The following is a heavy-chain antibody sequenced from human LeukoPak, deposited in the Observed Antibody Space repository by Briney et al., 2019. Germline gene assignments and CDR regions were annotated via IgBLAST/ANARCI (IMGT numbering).Heavy chain of an antibody. CDR3: AQGVGYSGYDCYFDY. CDR1: GYTFTGYY. J-gene: IGHJ4*02. D-gene: IGHD5-12*01. Sequence: ASAKVSCKASGYTFTGYYMHWVRQAPGQGLEWMGWINPNSGGTNYAQKFQGRVTMTRDTSISTAYMELSRLRSDDTAVYYCAQGVGYSGYDCYFDYWGQGTLVTVSS. V-gene: IGHV1-2*02. CDR2: INPNSGGT.